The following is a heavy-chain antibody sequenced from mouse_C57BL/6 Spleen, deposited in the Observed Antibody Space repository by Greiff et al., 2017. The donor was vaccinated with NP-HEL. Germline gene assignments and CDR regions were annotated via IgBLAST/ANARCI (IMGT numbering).Heavy chain of an antibody. V-gene: IGHV5-4*03. D-gene: IGHD1-1*01. Sequence: EVKVVESGGGLVKPGGSLKLSCAASGFTFGSYAMSWVRQTPEKRLEWVATISYGGSYTYYPDNVKGRFTISRDNAKNNLYLQMSHLKSEDTAMYYCASYYGSSYGAMDYWGQGTSVTVSS. CDR2: ISYGGSYT. J-gene: IGHJ4*01. CDR3: ASYYGSSYGAMDY. CDR1: GFTFGSYA.